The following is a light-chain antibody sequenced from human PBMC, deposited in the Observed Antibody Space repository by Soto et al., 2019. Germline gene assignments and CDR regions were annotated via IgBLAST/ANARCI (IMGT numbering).Light chain of an antibody. CDR3: HQRSSWPIT. Sequence: VLTQSPGTLSLSPVESATLSCRASQTVSITYLTWYQQKPGQAPRLLIFGASKRATGIPDRFSGSGSGRDFTLTISGLEPEDFAVYYCHQRSSWPITFGQGTRLEIK. CDR1: QTVSITY. CDR2: GAS. V-gene: IGKV3D-20*02. J-gene: IGKJ5*01.